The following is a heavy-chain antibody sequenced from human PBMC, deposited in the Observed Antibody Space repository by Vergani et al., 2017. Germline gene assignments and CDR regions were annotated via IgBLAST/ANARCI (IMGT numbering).Heavy chain of an antibody. CDR1: GFTFSNAW. CDR3: TTDLGEQQLYYYYGMDV. CDR2: IKSKTDGGTT. V-gene: IGHV3-15*01. J-gene: IGHJ6*02. Sequence: EVQLVESGGGLVKPGGSLRLSCAASGFTFSNAWMSWVHQAPGKGLEWVGRIKSKTDGGTTDYAAPVKGRFTISRDDSKNTLYLQMNSLKTEDTAVYYCTTDLGEQQLYYYYGMDVWGQGTTVTVSS. D-gene: IGHD6-13*01.